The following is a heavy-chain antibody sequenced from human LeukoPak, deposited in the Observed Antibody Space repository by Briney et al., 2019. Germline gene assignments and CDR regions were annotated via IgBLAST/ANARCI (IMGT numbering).Heavy chain of an antibody. J-gene: IGHJ3*02. V-gene: IGHV3-48*04. Sequence: GGSLRLSCAASGFTFSSYSMNWVRQAPGKGLEWVSYISSSSSTIYYADSVKGRFTSSRDNAKNSLYLQMNSLRAEDTAVYCCARAYYDFWSGRDAFDIWGQGTMDTVSS. CDR2: ISSSSSTI. D-gene: IGHD3-3*01. CDR1: GFTFSSYS. CDR3: ARAYYDFWSGRDAFDI.